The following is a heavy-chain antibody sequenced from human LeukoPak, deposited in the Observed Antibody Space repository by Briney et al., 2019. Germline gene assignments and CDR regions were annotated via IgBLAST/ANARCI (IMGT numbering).Heavy chain of an antibody. CDR3: ARHGRSGYSIDWPALGY. V-gene: IGHV4-59*08. D-gene: IGHD5-12*01. Sequence: SSETLSHTRSVSGRSISSLFWIWMRQPRGGRLEEMGYLYYSGSTNYNPSLKSRVTISVDTSNNQFSLKLSSVTAADTAVYYCARHGRSGYSIDWPALGYWGRGTLVTVSS. CDR1: GRSISSLF. CDR2: LYYSGST. J-gene: IGHJ4*02.